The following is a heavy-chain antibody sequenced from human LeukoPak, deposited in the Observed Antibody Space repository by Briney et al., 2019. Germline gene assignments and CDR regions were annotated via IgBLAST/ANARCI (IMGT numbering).Heavy chain of an antibody. CDR2: INPSGGST. CDR1: GYTFTGYY. J-gene: IGHJ2*01. Sequence: ASVKVSCKASGYTFTGYYIHWVRQAPGQGLEWMGIINPSGGSTSYAQKFQGRVTMTRDTSTSTVYMELSSLRSEDTAVYYCARDSQIAVAGAGPTWYFDLWGRGTLVTVSS. D-gene: IGHD6-19*01. CDR3: ARDSQIAVAGAGPTWYFDL. V-gene: IGHV1-46*01.